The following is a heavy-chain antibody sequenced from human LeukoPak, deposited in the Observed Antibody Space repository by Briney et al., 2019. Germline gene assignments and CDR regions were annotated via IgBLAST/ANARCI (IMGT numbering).Heavy chain of an antibody. Sequence: GGSLRLSCAASGXTFSSYEMNWVRQAPGKGLEWVSKISSSGSTINYADSVKGRFTISRYNAKNSPYLQTNSLRAEDTAVYYCARVLYLYGSSSARFDYWGQGTLVTVSS. CDR1: GXTFSSYE. D-gene: IGHD6-6*01. J-gene: IGHJ4*02. CDR2: ISSSGSTI. CDR3: ARVLYLYGSSSARFDY. V-gene: IGHV3-48*03.